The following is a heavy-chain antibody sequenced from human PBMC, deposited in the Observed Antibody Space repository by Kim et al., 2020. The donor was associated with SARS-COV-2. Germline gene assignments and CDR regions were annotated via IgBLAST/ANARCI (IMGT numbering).Heavy chain of an antibody. Sequence: ASVKVSCKASGYTFTSYGISWVRQAPGQGLEWMGWSSAYNGNTNYAQKLQGRVTMTTDTSTSTAYMELRSLRSDDTAVYYCARDLGLLWFGEWLTPLFHYWGQGNLVTGSS. V-gene: IGHV1-18*01. CDR1: GYTFTSYG. J-gene: IGHJ4*02. CDR2: SSAYNGNT. CDR3: ARDLGLLWFGEWLTPLFHY. D-gene: IGHD3-10*01.